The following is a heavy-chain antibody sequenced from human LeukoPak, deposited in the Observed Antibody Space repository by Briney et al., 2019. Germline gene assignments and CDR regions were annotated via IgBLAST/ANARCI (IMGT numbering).Heavy chain of an antibody. CDR2: IKSKTDGGTT. Sequence: PGGSLRLSCAASGFTFSNVWMNWVRQAPGKGLEWVGRIKSKTDGGTTDYAAPVKGGFIISRDDSEKTLSLQMNSLKSEDTAVYYCTQGGTKAYSWGQGTLVTVSS. CDR3: TQGGTKAYS. D-gene: IGHD3-16*01. V-gene: IGHV3-15*01. J-gene: IGHJ4*02. CDR1: GFTFSNVW.